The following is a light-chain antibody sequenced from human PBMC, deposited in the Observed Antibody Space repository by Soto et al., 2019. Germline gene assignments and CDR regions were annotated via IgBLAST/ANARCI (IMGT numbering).Light chain of an antibody. CDR2: DVS. CDR3: SSYTSSSTPYV. Sequence: QSVLTQPRSVSGSPGHSVTISCTGTSSDVGGYSYVSWYQQHPGKAPKLLISDVSKRPSGVPDRFSGSKFGNTASLTISGLQAEDEADYYCSSYTSSSTPYVFGTGTKVTVL. J-gene: IGLJ1*01. CDR1: SSDVGGYSY. V-gene: IGLV2-11*01.